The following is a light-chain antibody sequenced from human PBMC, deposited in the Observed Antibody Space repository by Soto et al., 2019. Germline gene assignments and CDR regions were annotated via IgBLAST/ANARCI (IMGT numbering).Light chain of an antibody. V-gene: IGKV1-5*01. CDR2: DAY. CDR1: QSISSW. CDR3: QQYSTYPWT. Sequence: DIQMTQSPSTLSASVGDRVTITCRASQSISSWLAWYQQKPGKAPKVLIFDAYSLESGVPSRFSGSGSATEFTLTIRSLQPDDFATYYCQQYSTYPWTFGQGTKVDIK. J-gene: IGKJ1*01.